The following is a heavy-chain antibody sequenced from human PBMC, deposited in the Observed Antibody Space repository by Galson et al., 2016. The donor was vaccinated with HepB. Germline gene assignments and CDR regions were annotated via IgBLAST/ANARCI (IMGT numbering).Heavy chain of an antibody. CDR2: ITYDGDST. CDR1: GFAFSRFG. J-gene: IGHJ4*02. D-gene: IGHD3-22*01. CDR3: AKDGPGGRYRGYEDGRRD. Sequence: SLRLSCAASGFAFSRFGMHWVRQAPGRGLEWVAVITYDGDSTSYEDSVKGRFTIFRDNSRSTLFLQRNSLTAEDSGVYYCAKDGPGGRYRGYEDGRRDWGQGTLVTVTS. V-gene: IGHV3-30*18.